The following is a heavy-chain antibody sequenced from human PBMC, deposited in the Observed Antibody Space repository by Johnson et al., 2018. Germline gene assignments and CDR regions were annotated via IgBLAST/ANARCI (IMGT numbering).Heavy chain of an antibody. J-gene: IGHJ3*02. Sequence: QVQLVQSGAEVKKPGSSVKVSCKASGGTFSTYAISWVRQAPGQGLEWMGGMNPIFGTTNYAQKFQGRVTITADEATNTAYMELSSLRSDDTAVYYWATRGNGSGGSCYLLSAFDIWGRGTMVTFSS. CDR3: ATRGNGSGGSCYLLSAFDI. V-gene: IGHV1-69*12. D-gene: IGHD2-15*01. CDR2: MNPIFGTT. CDR1: GGTFSTYA.